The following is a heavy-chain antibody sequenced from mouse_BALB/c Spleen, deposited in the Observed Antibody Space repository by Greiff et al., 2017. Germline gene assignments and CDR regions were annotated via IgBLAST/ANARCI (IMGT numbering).Heavy chain of an antibody. J-gene: IGHJ3*01. CDR1: GFTFTDYY. V-gene: IGHV7-3*02. CDR3: ARDKGEAWCAY. Sequence: EVKLVESGGGLVQPGGSLRLSCATSGFTFTDYYMSWVRQPPGKALEWFGFIRNKANGYKTEYSASVKGRFTISRDNSQSYLYLQMNTLRAEDSATYYCARDKGEAWCAYWGQGTLVTVSA. CDR2: IRNKANGYKT.